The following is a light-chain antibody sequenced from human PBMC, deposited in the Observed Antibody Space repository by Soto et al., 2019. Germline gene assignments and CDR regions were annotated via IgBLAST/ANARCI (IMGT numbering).Light chain of an antibody. V-gene: IGKV3-11*01. CDR2: DAS. Sequence: ETVLTQSPATLSLSPGARAPLSCRASQSVSSSLAWYQQKPGQAPRLLIYDASNRATGIPARFSGSRSGTDFTLTISSLEPEDFAFYYCQQRSNWPWTFGQGTKVDIK. J-gene: IGKJ1*01. CDR1: QSVSSS. CDR3: QQRSNWPWT.